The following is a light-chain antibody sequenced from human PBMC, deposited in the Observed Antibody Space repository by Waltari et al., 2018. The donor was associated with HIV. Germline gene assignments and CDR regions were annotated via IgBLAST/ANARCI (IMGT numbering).Light chain of an antibody. V-gene: IGLV1-40*01. CDR1: SSNTGAGYH. Sequence: QSVLTQPPSVSGAPGQMVIISCTGSSSNTGAGYHVHWYQKLPGAAPKLLIYGNSVRPSGVPDRFSGSKSGSSASLAITGLQAEDEASYYCQSYDRSLSAWVFGGGTKLTVL. J-gene: IGLJ3*02. CDR2: GNS. CDR3: QSYDRSLSAWV.